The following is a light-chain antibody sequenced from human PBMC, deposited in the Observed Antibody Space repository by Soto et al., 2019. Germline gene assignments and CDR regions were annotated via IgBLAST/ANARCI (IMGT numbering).Light chain of an antibody. CDR3: CSYAGSSTGYV. CDR2: EVS. J-gene: IGLJ1*01. CDR1: SSDVGSYNL. Sequence: QSALTQPASVSGSPGQSITISCTGTSSDVGSYNLVSWYQQHPGKAPKLVIYEVSKRPSGVSNRFSGSKSGNTASLTISGLQAEDEADYYCCSYAGSSTGYVFGTGTKLTVL. V-gene: IGLV2-23*02.